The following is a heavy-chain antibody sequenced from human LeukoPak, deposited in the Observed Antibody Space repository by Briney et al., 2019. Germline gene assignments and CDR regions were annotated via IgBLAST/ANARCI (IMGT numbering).Heavy chain of an antibody. Sequence: GGSLRLSCAASGLIFSGSWMNWVRQAPGKGLEWVATINPDGNKKGVADSVRGRFTISRDDAENSLYLQMNSLRAEDTAVYYCVRNLAVAGTCFDSWGQGTLVTVSS. CDR1: GLIFSGSW. J-gene: IGHJ4*02. CDR2: INPDGNKK. D-gene: IGHD6-19*01. CDR3: VRNLAVAGTCFDS. V-gene: IGHV3-7*03.